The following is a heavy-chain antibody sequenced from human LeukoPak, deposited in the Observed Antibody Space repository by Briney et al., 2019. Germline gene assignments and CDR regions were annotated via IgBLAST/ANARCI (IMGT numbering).Heavy chain of an antibody. V-gene: IGHV4-59*01. Sequence: SETLSLTCTVSGGSISSYYWSWIRQPPGKGLEWIGYIYYSGSTNYNPSLKSRVTISVDTSKNQFSLKLSSVTAADTAVYYCARGTRGWYVGYSNWFDPWGQGTLVTVSS. CDR1: GGSISSYY. D-gene: IGHD6-19*01. J-gene: IGHJ5*02. CDR3: ARGTRGWYVGYSNWFDP. CDR2: IYYSGST.